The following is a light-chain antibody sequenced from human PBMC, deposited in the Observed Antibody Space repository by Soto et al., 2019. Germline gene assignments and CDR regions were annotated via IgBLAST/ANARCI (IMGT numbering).Light chain of an antibody. V-gene: IGLV2-14*01. CDR3: SSYTSTSFWV. Sequence: QSVLTQPASVSGSPGQSITISCTGTSSDVGGYNYVSWYQQHPGKAPKAMIYDVSNRPSGVSNRFSGSKSGNTASLTISGLQAEDEADYYCSSYTSTSFWVFGGGTKVTVL. CDR2: DVS. J-gene: IGLJ3*02. CDR1: SSDVGGYNY.